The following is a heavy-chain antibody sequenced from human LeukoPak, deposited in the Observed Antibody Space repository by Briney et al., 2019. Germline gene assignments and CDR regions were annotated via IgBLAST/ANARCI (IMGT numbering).Heavy chain of an antibody. CDR2: IYSGGST. CDR1: GFTVGSNY. V-gene: IGHV3-66*01. D-gene: IGHD6-19*01. J-gene: IGHJ6*02. Sequence: QSGGSLRLSCAASGFTVGSNYMSWVRQAPGKGLEWVSVIYSGGSTYYADSVKGRFTISGDNSKNTLYLQMNSLRAEDTAVYYCAREQWLDSSHYYYYGMDVWGQGTTVTVSS. CDR3: AREQWLDSSHYYYYGMDV.